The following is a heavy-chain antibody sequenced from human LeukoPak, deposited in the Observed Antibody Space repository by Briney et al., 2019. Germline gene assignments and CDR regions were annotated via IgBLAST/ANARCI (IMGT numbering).Heavy chain of an antibody. CDR2: IKTDGSET. CDR3: ARAPVAPRGFGFDY. CDR1: GFSFSAYW. Sequence: GSLRLSCAASGFSFSAYWMGWVRQVPGKGLEWVANIKTDGSETHYVDSVRGRFTISRDNSKNTLYLQMNSLRAEDTAVYYCARAPVAPRGFGFDYWGQGTLVTVSS. J-gene: IGHJ4*02. D-gene: IGHD3-16*01. V-gene: IGHV3-7*01.